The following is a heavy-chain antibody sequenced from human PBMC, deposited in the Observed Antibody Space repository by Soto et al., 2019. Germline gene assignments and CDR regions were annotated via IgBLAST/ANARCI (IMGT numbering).Heavy chain of an antibody. J-gene: IGHJ2*01. CDR3: ASQLAPYWYFDL. CDR1: GGSIISYY. Sequence: SETLSLTCTVSGGSIISYYWSWIRQPAGKGLEWIGRIYTSGSTNYNPSLKSRVTMSVDTSKNQFSLKLSSVTAADTAVYYCASQLAPYWYFDLWGRGTLVTVSS. D-gene: IGHD6-13*01. CDR2: IYTSGST. V-gene: IGHV4-4*07.